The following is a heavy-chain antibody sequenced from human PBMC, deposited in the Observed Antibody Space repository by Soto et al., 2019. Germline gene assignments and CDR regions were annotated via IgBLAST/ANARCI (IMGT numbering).Heavy chain of an antibody. V-gene: IGHV4-39*01. CDR1: GGSISSSNYY. Sequence: QLQLQESGPGLVKPSETLSLTCTVSGGSISSSNYYWGWIRQPPGKGLEWIGCMYYSGSTYYNPSLKSRVTISVDTSKNQFSLKLTSVTAADTAVYYCARVIRFLEWLSLPNWFDPWGQGTPVTVSS. CDR3: ARVIRFLEWLSLPNWFDP. CDR2: MYYSGST. J-gene: IGHJ5*02. D-gene: IGHD3-3*01.